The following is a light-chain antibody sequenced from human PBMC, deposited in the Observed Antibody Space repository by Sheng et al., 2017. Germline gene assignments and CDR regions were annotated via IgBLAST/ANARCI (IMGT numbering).Light chain of an antibody. CDR1: RDISND. J-gene: IGKJ4*01. V-gene: IGKV1-33*01. Sequence: DIQMTQSPSSLSASIGDRVTITCRASRDISNDLNWYQQKPGKAPKILISDASILETGVPSRFTGSGSGTDFTFTISSLQPEDVATYYCQQFDTLPPSFGGGTKVEI. CDR2: DAS. CDR3: QQFDTLPPS.